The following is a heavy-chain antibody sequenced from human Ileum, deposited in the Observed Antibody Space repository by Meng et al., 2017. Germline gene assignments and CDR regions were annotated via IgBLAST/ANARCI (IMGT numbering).Heavy chain of an antibody. D-gene: IGHD2/OR15-2a*01. CDR1: GDSISSSNW. V-gene: IGHV4-4*02. CDR3: ATNKNKKIDY. Sequence: QVQLKGAGPGLVGPSGTLSLTCVVSGDSISSSNWWNWVRQPPGKGLEWIGEIFHTGSTNYNPSLKSRVTISADKSKNQFSLNLSSVTAADTAVYYCATNKNKKIDYWGQGTLVTVSS. CDR2: IFHTGST. J-gene: IGHJ4*02.